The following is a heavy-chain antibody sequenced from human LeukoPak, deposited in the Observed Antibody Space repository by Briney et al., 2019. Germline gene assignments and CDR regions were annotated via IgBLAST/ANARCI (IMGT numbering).Heavy chain of an antibody. J-gene: IGHJ4*02. D-gene: IGHD2-2*01. CDR2: SYHSGST. V-gene: IGHV4-38-2*02. CDR3: ARGPYQVPMSYLDY. CDR1: GYSIRSGYY. Sequence: SETLSLTCTVSGYSIRSGYYWGWIRQPPGKGLEWIGSSYHSGSTYYNPSLKSRVHISLHTSKNQSSLKLSSLTAADTAVYFCARGPYQVPMSYLDYWGQGTLATVSS.